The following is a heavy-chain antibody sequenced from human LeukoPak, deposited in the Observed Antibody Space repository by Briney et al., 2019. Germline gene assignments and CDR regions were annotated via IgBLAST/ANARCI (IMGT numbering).Heavy chain of an antibody. D-gene: IGHD4-17*01. J-gene: IGHJ4*02. CDR3: AKSDPYGDSLIEI. Sequence: PGGSLRLSCAASGFSFSDFYMSWLRQAPGKGLEWLSHISSTGGTIYYADSVKGRLTVSGDNAKNSLYLQMNSLRAEDTAVYYCAKSDPYGDSLIEIWGQGALVTVSS. V-gene: IGHV3-11*04. CDR2: ISSTGGTI. CDR1: GFSFSDFY.